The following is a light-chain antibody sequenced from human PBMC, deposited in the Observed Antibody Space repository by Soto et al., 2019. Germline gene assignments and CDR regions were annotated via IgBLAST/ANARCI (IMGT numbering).Light chain of an antibody. J-gene: IGKJ1*01. Sequence: IQMTQSPSSLSASVGDRVTITCRASQGIRNDLGWYQQKPGKAPKLLIYGASRLQSGVPSRFSGSGSGTDFTLTISSLQPDDIATYYCQQYSTFWTFGQRTKVDIK. CDR2: GAS. CDR3: QQYSTFWT. CDR1: QGIRND. V-gene: IGKV1-6*01.